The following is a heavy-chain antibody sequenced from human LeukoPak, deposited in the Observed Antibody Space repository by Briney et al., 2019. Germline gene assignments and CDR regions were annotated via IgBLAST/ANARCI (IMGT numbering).Heavy chain of an antibody. D-gene: IGHD3-22*01. CDR2: IYYSGST. V-gene: IGHV4-59*08. Sequence: SETLSLTCTVSRGSISSYYWSWIRQPPGKGLEWIGYIYYSGSTNYNPSLKSRVTISVDTSKNQFSLKLSSVTAADTAVYYCARRAHDSSGYYYNYWGQGTLVTVSS. J-gene: IGHJ4*02. CDR1: RGSISSYY. CDR3: ARRAHDSSGYYYNY.